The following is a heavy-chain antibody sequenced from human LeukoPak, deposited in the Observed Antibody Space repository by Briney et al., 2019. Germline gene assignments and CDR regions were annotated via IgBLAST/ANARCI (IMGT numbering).Heavy chain of an antibody. CDR1: GGSISSYY. D-gene: IGHD3-3*01. V-gene: IGHV4-59*08. J-gene: IGHJ4*02. CDR2: IYYSGST. Sequence: SETLSLTCTVSGGSISSYYWSWIRQPPGKGLEWIGYIYYSGSTYYNPSLKSRVTISVDTSKNQFSLKLSSVTAADTAVYYCARRPKYDFRSASRYYFDCWGQGTLVTVSS. CDR3: ARRPKYDFRSASRYYFDC.